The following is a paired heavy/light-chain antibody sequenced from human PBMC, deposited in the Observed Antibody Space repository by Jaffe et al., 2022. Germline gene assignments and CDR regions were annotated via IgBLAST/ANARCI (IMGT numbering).Heavy chain of an antibody. CDR1: GFTFRSYD. CDR3: ARDGARLGIRYLDD. V-gene: IGHV3-48*03. J-gene: IGHJ4*02. D-gene: IGHD7-27*01. Sequence: EVQLVESGGGLVQPGGSLRLSCTASGFTFRSYDMNWVRQAPGKGLEWLSYITNTGNTVHYADSVKGRFTISRDNAKDSLYLQMNSLRAEDTAVYYCARDGARLGIRYLDDWGQGTLVTVSS. CDR2: ITNTGNTV.
Light chain of an antibody. J-gene: IGKJ4*01. CDR2: DAS. V-gene: IGKV3-11*01. Sequence: EIVLTQSPATLSLSPGERATLSCRASQSVYSYLAWYQQKPGQAPRLLIYDASNRAPGIPARFSGSGSGTDFTLTISSLEPEDFALYYCQQRSIWPLTFGGGTKVEIK. CDR3: QQRSIWPLT. CDR1: QSVYSY.